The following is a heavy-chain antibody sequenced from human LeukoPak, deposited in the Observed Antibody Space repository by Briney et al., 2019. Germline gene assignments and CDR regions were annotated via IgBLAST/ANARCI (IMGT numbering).Heavy chain of an antibody. J-gene: IGHJ4*02. CDR2: ISSGGSTI. CDR1: AFIFSNYY. D-gene: IGHD3-22*01. CDR3: AGDSSGYPTSGY. V-gene: IGHV3-11*01. Sequence: PGGSLRLSCAASAFIFSNYYMSWIRQAPGKGLEWISYISSGGSTIYYADSVRGQFTISRDNAKNTLYLQMNSLRAEDTAVYYCAGDSSGYPTSGYWGQGTLVAVSS.